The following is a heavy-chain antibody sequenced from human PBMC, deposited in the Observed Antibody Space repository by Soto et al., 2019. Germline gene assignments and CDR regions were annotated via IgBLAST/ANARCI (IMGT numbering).Heavy chain of an antibody. CDR2: INPNSGGT. J-gene: IGHJ3*02. D-gene: IGHD6-13*01. CDR1: GYTFTGYY. V-gene: IGHV1-2*04. CDR3: ARANRIAAAGTVAFDI. Sequence: ASVKVSCKASGYTFTGYYMHWVRQAPGQGLEWMGWINPNSGGTNYAQKFQGWVTMTRDTSISTAYMELSRLRSDDTAGYYCARANRIAAAGTVAFDIGGKGTMVPVSS.